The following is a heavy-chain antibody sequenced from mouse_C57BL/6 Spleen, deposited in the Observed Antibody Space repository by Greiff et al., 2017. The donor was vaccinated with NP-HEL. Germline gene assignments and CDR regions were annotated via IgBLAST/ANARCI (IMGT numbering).Heavy chain of an antibody. CDR1: GYSFTDYN. D-gene: IGHD2-3*01. CDR3: ARNDGYLGAMDY. CDR2: INPNNGGT. J-gene: IGHJ4*01. Sequence: VHVKQSGPELVKPGASVKMSCKASGYSFTDYNMHWVKQSHGKSLEWLGYINPNNGGTSYNQKFKGKATLTVNKSTSTAYMELRSLTSDDSAVYYCARNDGYLGAMDYWGQGTSVTVSS. V-gene: IGHV1-22*01.